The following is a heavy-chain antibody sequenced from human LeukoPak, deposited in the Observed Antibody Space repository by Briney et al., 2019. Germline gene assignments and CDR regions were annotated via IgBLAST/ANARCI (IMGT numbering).Heavy chain of an antibody. D-gene: IGHD4-11*01. CDR3: VRHLLTTFDY. V-gene: IGHV1-8*03. Sequence: ASVKVPCMASRYTFTSYDINWVRQAAGQGPEGMGWINPNTAKSGYAQKFRGRVTITRDTSISTAYMELSSLRSEDTAVYYCVRHLLTTFDYWGQGTLVTVSS. CDR1: RYTFTSYD. J-gene: IGHJ4*02. CDR2: INPNTAKS.